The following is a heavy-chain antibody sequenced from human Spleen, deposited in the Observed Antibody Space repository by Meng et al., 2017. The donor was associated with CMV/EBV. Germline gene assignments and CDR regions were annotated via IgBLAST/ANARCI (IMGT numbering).Heavy chain of an antibody. D-gene: IGHD3-3*01. V-gene: IGHV4-39*07. CDR2: IYYSGST. CDR1: GGSISSSSYY. CDR3: ARDIRFLEWLSSQYYYYYGMDV. J-gene: IGHJ6*02. Sequence: SETLSLTCTVSGGSISSSSYYWGWIRQPPGKGLEWIGSIYYSGSTYYNPSLKSRVTISVDTSKNQFSLKLSSVTAADTAVYYCARDIRFLEWLSSQYYYYYGMDVWGQGTTVTVSS.